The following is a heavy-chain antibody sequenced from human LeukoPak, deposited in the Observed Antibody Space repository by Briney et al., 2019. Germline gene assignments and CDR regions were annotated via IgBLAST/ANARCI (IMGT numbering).Heavy chain of an antibody. V-gene: IGHV4-34*01. J-gene: IGHJ2*01. CDR2: INHSGST. CDR1: GGSFSGYY. D-gene: IGHD5-18*01. Sequence: PSETLSLTCAVYGGSFSGYYWSWIRQPPGKGLEWIGEINHSGSTNYNPSLKSRVTISVDTSKNQFSLKLSSVTAADTAVYYCARTEIGYSYGYWPRLLRYFDLWGHGTLVTVSS. CDR3: ARTEIGYSYGYWPRLLRYFDL.